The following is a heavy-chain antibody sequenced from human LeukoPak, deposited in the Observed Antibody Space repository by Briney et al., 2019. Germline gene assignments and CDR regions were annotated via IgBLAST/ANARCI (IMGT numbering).Heavy chain of an antibody. J-gene: IGHJ4*02. V-gene: IGHV1-46*01. CDR3: ARGPLITIFGVVINDY. CDR1: GFTFTSYY. D-gene: IGHD3-3*01. CDR2: INPSGGST. Sequence: GGSLRLSCAASGFTFTSYYMHWVRQAPGQGLEWMGIINPSGGSTSYAQKFQGRVTMTRDTSTSTVYMELSSLRSEDTAVYYCARGPLITIFGVVINDYWGQGTLVTVSS.